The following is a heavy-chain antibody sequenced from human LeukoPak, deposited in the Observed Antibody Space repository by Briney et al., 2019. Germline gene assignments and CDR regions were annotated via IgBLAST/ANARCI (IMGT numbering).Heavy chain of an antibody. CDR2: ISNDGSNT. V-gene: IGHV3-74*01. Sequence: GGCVRLSCAASGFTFSTYWMHWVRQAPGKGLMWVSRISNDGSNTIYADSVRGRFTISRDNAESTLYLQINSLRAEDTAVYYCANPSLRGQGTLVTVSS. CDR1: GFTFSTYW. J-gene: IGHJ1*01. CDR3: ANPSL.